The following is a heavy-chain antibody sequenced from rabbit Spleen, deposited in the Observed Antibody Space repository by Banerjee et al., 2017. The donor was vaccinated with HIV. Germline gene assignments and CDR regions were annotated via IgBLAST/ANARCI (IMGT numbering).Heavy chain of an antibody. CDR2: IYAGASGST. D-gene: IGHD2-1*01. Sequence: QSLEESGGDLVKPGASLTLTCTASGFSLSSAYYMCWVRQAPGKGLECIACIYAGASGSTYYASWAKGRFTISKTSSTTVTLQMTSLTAADTATYFCARGSATMTMVITGYYLNLWGQGTLVTVS. V-gene: IGHV1S40*01. J-gene: IGHJ4*01. CDR3: ARGSATMTMVITGYYLNL. CDR1: GFSLSSAYY.